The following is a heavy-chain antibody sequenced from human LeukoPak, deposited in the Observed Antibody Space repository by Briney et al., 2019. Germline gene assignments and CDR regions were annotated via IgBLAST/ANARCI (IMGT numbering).Heavy chain of an antibody. CDR2: ICGSGDTT. Sequence: GGSLRLSCAVSGFTFSSYAMSWVRQAPGKGPEWVSVICGSGDTTYYADSVKGRFTISRDNSENTLYLQMNSLRAEDTAVYYCARTRTLPIAGGFDTWGQGSLVTVSS. D-gene: IGHD3-16*01. J-gene: IGHJ5*02. CDR1: GFTFSSYA. V-gene: IGHV3-23*01. CDR3: ARTRTLPIAGGFDT.